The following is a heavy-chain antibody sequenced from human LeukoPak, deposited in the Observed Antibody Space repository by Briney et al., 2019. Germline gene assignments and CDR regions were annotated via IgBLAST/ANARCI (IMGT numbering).Heavy chain of an antibody. D-gene: IGHD2/OR15-2a*01. J-gene: IGHJ4*02. Sequence: PSETLSLTCNVSGYSISSGYYWAWIRQAPGKGLEWIGSIYHSGYTHYNPSLKGRVTISVDTSKNDFSLKLSSVAAADTAIYYCARNMNPTHYFDYWGQGTLVTVSS. CDR1: GYSISSGYY. CDR3: ARNMNPTHYFDY. V-gene: IGHV4-38-2*02. CDR2: IYHSGYT.